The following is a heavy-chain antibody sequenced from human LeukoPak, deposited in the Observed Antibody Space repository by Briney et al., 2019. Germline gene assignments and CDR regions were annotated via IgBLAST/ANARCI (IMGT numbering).Heavy chain of an antibody. V-gene: IGHV4-59*01. CDR1: GGSISSYY. CDR2: IYYSGST. CDR3: ARERERAYCGGDCYRYNWFDP. Sequence: PSETLSPTCTVSGGSISSYYWSWIRQPPGKGLEWIGYIYYSGSTNYNPSLKSRVTISVDTSKIQFSLKLSSVTAADTAVYYCARERERAYCGGDCYRYNWFDPWGQGTLVTVSS. D-gene: IGHD2-21*02. J-gene: IGHJ5*02.